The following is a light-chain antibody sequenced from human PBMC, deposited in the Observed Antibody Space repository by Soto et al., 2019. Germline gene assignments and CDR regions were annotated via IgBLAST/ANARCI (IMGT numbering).Light chain of an antibody. Sequence: QSALTQPASVSGSPGQSITISCTGTSSDVGGYNYVSWYQQHPGKAPKLMIYDVSNRPSGVSNRFSGSKSGNTASLTISGLQAEDEADYYCGSYTSSISVVFGGGTTVTVL. J-gene: IGLJ2*01. V-gene: IGLV2-14*03. CDR3: GSYTSSISVV. CDR1: SSDVGGYNY. CDR2: DVS.